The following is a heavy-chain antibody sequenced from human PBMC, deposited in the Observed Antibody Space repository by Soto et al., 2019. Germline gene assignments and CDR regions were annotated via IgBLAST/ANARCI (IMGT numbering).Heavy chain of an antibody. CDR3: AKGPYCGGDCYSGDYFDY. J-gene: IGHJ4*02. V-gene: IGHV3-43D*03. CDR2: ISWDGGST. CDR1: GFTFDDYA. D-gene: IGHD2-21*02. Sequence: GGSLRLSCAASGFTFDDYAMHWVRQAPGKGLEWVSLISWDGGSTYYADSVKGRFTISRDNSKNSLYLQMNSLRAEDTALYYCAKGPYCGGDCYSGDYFDYWGQGTLVTVSS.